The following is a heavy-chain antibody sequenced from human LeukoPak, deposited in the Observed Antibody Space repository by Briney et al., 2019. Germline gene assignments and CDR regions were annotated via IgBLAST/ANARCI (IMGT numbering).Heavy chain of an antibody. CDR3: ARDRGEGGELSVDY. V-gene: IGHV1-69*13. J-gene: IGHJ4*02. D-gene: IGHD3-10*01. CDR1: GGTFSSYA. CDR2: IIPIFGTA. Sequence: ASVTVSCKASGGTFSSYAISWVRQAPGQGLEWMGGIIPIFGTANYAQKFQGRVTITADESTSTAYMELSSLRSEDTAVYYCARDRGEGGELSVDYWGQGTLVTVSS.